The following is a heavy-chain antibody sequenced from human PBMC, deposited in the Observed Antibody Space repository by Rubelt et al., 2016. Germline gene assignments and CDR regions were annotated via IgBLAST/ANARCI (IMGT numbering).Heavy chain of an antibody. Sequence: QVQLQQWGAGLLKPSETLSLTCAVYGGSFSGYYWSWIRQPPGKGLEWIGYIYYSGSTYYNPSLKSRVTISVDTSKNQFSLKLSSVTAADTAVYYCAREKSGGVFDYWGQGTLVTVSS. J-gene: IGHJ4*02. CDR1: GGSFSGYY. CDR2: IYYSGST. D-gene: IGHD5-12*01. V-gene: IGHV4-34*01. CDR3: AREKSGGVFDY.